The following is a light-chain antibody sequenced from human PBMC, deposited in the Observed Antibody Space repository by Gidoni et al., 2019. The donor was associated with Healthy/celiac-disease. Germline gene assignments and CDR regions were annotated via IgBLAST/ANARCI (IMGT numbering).Light chain of an antibody. CDR3: MQALQTPG. J-gene: IGKJ3*01. CDR2: LGS. CDR1: QSLLHSNGYNY. V-gene: IGKV2-28*01. Sequence: DLVMTQSPLSLPVTPGEPASISCRSSQSLLHSNGYNYLDWYLQKPGQSPQLLIYLGSNRASGVPDRFSGSGSGTDFTLKISRVEAEDVGVYYCMQALQTPGFGPXTKVDIK.